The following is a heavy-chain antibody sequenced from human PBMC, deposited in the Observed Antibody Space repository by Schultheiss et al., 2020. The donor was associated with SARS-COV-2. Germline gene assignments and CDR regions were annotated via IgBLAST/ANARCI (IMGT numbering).Heavy chain of an antibody. D-gene: IGHD1-1*01. Sequence: GGSLRLSCAASGFTLSSDAMHWVRQAPGKGLEWVAVIWYDGSNKYYADSVKGRFTISRDNSKNTLYLQMSSLRAEDTAVYYCVLGRAGTTEWGQGTLVTVSS. CDR3: VLGRAGTTE. V-gene: IGHV3-30*14. CDR1: GFTLSSDA. J-gene: IGHJ4*02. CDR2: IWYDGSNK.